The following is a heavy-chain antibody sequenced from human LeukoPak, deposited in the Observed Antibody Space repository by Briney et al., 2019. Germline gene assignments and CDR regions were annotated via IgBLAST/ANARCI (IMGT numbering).Heavy chain of an antibody. CDR2: INPNSGGT. CDR1: GYTFTGYY. CDR3: AREGVLGGYCSGGSCYDY. D-gene: IGHD2-15*01. J-gene: IGHJ4*02. Sequence: ASVKVSCKASGYTFTGYYMHWVRQAPGQGLEWMGWINPNSGGTNYAQKFQGRVTMTRDTSISTAYMELSRLRSDDTAVYYCAREGVLGGYCSGGSCYDYWARGTRVTVSS. V-gene: IGHV1-2*02.